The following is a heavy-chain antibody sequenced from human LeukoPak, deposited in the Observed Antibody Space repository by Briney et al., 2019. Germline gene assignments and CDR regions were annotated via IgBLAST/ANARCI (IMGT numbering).Heavy chain of an antibody. CDR1: GYTFSNYG. CDR2: ISSYNDNT. V-gene: IGHV1-18*01. D-gene: IGHD3-16*01. CDR3: AREGGGGTVNYYMDV. J-gene: IGHJ6*03. Sequence: ASVKVSCKASGYTFSNYGISWVRQAPGQGLEWMGWISSYNDNTNYAQKLQGRVTMTTDTSTSTAYMELRSLRSDDTAVYYCAREGGGGTVNYYMDVWGKGTTVTVSS.